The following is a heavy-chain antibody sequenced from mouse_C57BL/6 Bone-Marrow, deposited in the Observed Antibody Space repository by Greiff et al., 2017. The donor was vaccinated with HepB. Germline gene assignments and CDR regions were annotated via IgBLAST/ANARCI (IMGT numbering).Heavy chain of an antibody. J-gene: IGHJ3*01. V-gene: IGHV5-4*03. CDR1: GFTFSSYA. Sequence: EVNVVESGGGLVKPGGSLKLSCAASGFTFSSYAMSWVRQTPEKRLEWVATISDGGSYTYYPDNVKGRFTISRDNAKNNLYLQMSHLKSEDTAMYYCARPRARYGSSLAYWGQGTRVTVSA. CDR3: ARPRARYGSSLAY. CDR2: ISDGGSYT. D-gene: IGHD1-1*01.